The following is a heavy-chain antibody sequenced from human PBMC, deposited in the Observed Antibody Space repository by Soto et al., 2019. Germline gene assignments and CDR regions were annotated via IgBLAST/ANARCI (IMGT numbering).Heavy chain of an antibody. J-gene: IGHJ4*02. CDR1: GFTFDDYA. Sequence: EVQLVESGGGLVQPGRSLRLSCAASGFTFDDYAMHWVRQAPGKGLEWVSGISWNSGSIGYADSVKGRFTISRDNAKNSLYLQMNSLRGEDTALYYCAKENYMITFGGVIYYFDYWGQGTLVTVSS. V-gene: IGHV3-9*01. CDR2: ISWNSGSI. D-gene: IGHD3-16*02. CDR3: AKENYMITFGGVIYYFDY.